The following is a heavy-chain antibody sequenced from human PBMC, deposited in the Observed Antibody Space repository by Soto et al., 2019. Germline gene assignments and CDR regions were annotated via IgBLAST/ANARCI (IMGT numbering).Heavy chain of an antibody. D-gene: IGHD5-18*01. Sequence: SETLSLTCTVSGGSIISGGYYWMWIRQHPGKGLEWIGYIYYSGSTYYNPSLKSRVTISVDTSKNQFSLKLSSVTAADTAVYYCASFPPVGYSYDQEDYWGQGTLVTVSS. V-gene: IGHV4-31*03. CDR2: IYYSGST. J-gene: IGHJ4*02. CDR3: ASFPPVGYSYDQEDY. CDR1: GGSIISGGYY.